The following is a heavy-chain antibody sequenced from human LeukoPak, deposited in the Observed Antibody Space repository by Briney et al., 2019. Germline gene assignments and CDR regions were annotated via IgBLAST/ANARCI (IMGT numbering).Heavy chain of an antibody. CDR1: GFNFSTYA. J-gene: IGHJ4*02. D-gene: IGHD6-13*01. V-gene: IGHV3-21*01. CDR2: ISSSSSYI. Sequence: GGSLRLSCVVSGFNFSTYAMSWVRQAPGKGLEWVSSISSSSSYIYYADSVKGRFTISRDNAKNSLYLQMNSLRAEDTAVYYCARDGRDSSSWYLPLDYWGQGTLVTVSS. CDR3: ARDGRDSSSWYLPLDY.